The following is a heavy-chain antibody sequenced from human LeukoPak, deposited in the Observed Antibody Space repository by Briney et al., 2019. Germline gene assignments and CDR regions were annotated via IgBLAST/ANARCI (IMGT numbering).Heavy chain of an antibody. V-gene: IGHV4-31*03. CDR3: ARASVLLWFGELVQNWFDP. J-gene: IGHJ5*02. Sequence: SETLSLTCTVSGCSISRGGYYWSWIPQHPGKCLEWIGYIDYSGSTYYNPSLKSRVTISVDTSKNQFSLKLSSVTAADTAVYYCARASVLLWFGELVQNWFDPWGQGTLVTVSS. CDR1: GCSISRGGYY. CDR2: IDYSGST. D-gene: IGHD3-10*01.